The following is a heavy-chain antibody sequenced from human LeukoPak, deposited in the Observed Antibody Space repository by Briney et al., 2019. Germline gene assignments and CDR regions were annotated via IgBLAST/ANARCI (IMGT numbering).Heavy chain of an antibody. D-gene: IGHD1-20*01. V-gene: IGHV4-59*08. CDR3: ASTGITAQPDPYGMDA. Sequence: SETQSLICTLAGASNSRYHSRWTRQPPGKGLEWIGYIYYSGSTNYNPSLKSRITISVDSSKNQFSLKQSSVTAADTAVYYCASTGITAQPDPYGMDAWGQGTTVTVSS. CDR1: GASNSRYH. J-gene: IGHJ6*02. CDR2: IYYSGST.